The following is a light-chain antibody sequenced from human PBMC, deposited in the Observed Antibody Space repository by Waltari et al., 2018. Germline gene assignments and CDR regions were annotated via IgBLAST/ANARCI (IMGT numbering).Light chain of an antibody. Sequence: IQMTQSPSSVSASVGDRVSISCRASLGITRWLAWYQQQPGKAPRLLIYGASNLQSEAPSRFSGSGSGTDFTLTISGLQPEDFGTYYCQQTEGFPWTFGQGTKVEV. CDR2: GAS. J-gene: IGKJ1*01. V-gene: IGKV1-12*01. CDR1: LGITRW. CDR3: QQTEGFPWT.